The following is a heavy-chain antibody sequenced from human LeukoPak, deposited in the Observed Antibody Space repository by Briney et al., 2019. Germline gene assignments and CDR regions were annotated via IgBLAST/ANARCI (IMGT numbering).Heavy chain of an antibody. D-gene: IGHD3-3*01. Sequence: GGSLRLSCAASGFTFSTYSMNWVRQAPGKGLEWVSSISSSSSYIYYADSMKGRFTISRDNAKKSLYLQMNSLRAEDTAVYYCARGDPDISFGVAGEAFDIWGQGTMVTVSS. CDR1: GFTFSTYS. J-gene: IGHJ3*02. CDR2: ISSSSSYI. V-gene: IGHV3-21*01. CDR3: ARGDPDISFGVAGEAFDI.